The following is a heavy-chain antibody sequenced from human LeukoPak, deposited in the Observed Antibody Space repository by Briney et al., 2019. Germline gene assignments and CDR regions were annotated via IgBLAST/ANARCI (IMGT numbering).Heavy chain of an antibody. J-gene: IGHJ2*01. D-gene: IGHD1-26*01. CDR2: VYNGGST. CDR3: ARERSGSYYRWYFDL. CDR1: GGSISNYF. V-gene: IGHV4-59*01. Sequence: PSETLSLTCTVSGGSISNYFWNWIRQSPGKRLEWIGFVYNGGSTNYNPSLKSRVIMSVDTSKNQFSLKMSYVTAADTAMYYCARERSGSYYRWYFDLWGRGTLVTVSS.